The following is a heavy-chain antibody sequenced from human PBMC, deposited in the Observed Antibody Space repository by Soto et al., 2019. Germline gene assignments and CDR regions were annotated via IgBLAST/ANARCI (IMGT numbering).Heavy chain of an antibody. Sequence: PSETLSLTCGMSGGSISSSNWWSWVRQPPGKGLEWIGEIYHSGSTNYNPSLKSRVTKSVDKSKNQFSLKLSSVTAADTAVYYCARADMGGSSWPFDYWGQGTLVTVSS. CDR2: IYHSGST. CDR3: ARADMGGSSWPFDY. V-gene: IGHV4-4*02. J-gene: IGHJ4*02. CDR1: GGSISSSNW. D-gene: IGHD6-13*01.